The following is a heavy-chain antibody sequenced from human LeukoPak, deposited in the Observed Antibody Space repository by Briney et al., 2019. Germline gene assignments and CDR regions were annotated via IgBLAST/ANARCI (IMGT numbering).Heavy chain of an antibody. CDR2: ISRSGSTI. CDR3: AKGNILTGPPDS. J-gene: IGHJ4*02. CDR1: GFTFSSYE. Sequence: SGGSLRLSCAASGFTFSSYEMNWVRQAPGKGLEWVSYISRSGSTIYYADSVKGRFTISRDNSKNSLFLQMNSLRTEDTALYYCAKGNILTGPPDSWGQGTLVTVSS. V-gene: IGHV3-48*03. D-gene: IGHD3-9*01.